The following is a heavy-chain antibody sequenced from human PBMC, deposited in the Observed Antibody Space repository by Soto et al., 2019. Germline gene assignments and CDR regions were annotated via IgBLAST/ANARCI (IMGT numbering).Heavy chain of an antibody. CDR1: GFTFSDHY. D-gene: IGHD1-26*01. Sequence: QVQLVESGGDLVKPGGSLRLSCAASGFTFSDHYMSWIRQAPGKGLEWISDMTPSGSSSSYADSVKGRFTISRDNAKNSLYLQMNSLRGDDTAVYYCARELSGNYLAFDLWGQGTMVTVSS. CDR3: ARELSGNYLAFDL. V-gene: IGHV3-11*01. CDR2: MTPSGSSS. J-gene: IGHJ3*01.